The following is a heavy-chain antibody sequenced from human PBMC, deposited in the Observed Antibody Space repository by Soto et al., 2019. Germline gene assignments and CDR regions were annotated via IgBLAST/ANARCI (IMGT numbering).Heavy chain of an antibody. D-gene: IGHD2-2*01. CDR3: AHSRGEIVVVPAAGFDP. CDR1: GFSLSTSGVG. Sequence: QITLKESGPTLVKPTQTLTLTCTFSGFSLSTSGVGVGWIRQPPGKALEWLALIYWDDDKRYSPSLKSRLTITKDTSKNQVVPTMTNMDPVDTATYYCAHSRGEIVVVPAAGFDPWGQGTLVTVSS. CDR2: IYWDDDK. J-gene: IGHJ5*02. V-gene: IGHV2-5*02.